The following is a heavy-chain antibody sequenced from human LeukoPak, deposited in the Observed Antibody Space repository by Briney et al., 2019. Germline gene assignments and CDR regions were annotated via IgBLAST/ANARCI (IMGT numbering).Heavy chain of an antibody. Sequence: GGSLRLSCAASADSGFTFSNYAMNWFRQAPGLGLEWVSGIYGAGDVIYYADSVKGRFTISRDNSKNMLYLHMTSLRAEDTAVYYCVRKTAHSSGWYLFWGQGTLVTVSS. CDR2: IYGAGDVI. V-gene: IGHV3-23*01. D-gene: IGHD6-19*01. J-gene: IGHJ4*02. CDR3: VRKTAHSSGWYLF. CDR1: ADSGFTFSNYA.